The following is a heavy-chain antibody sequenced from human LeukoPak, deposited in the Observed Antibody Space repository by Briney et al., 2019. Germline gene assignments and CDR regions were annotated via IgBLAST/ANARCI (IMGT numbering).Heavy chain of an antibody. D-gene: IGHD3-3*01. Sequence: SETLSLTCAVYGGSFSGYYWSWIRQPPGKGLEWIGEINHSGSTNYNPSLKSRVTISVDTPKNQFSLKLSSVTAADTAVYYCARGQQLRSIFGVVTEYYFDYWGQGTLVTVSS. V-gene: IGHV4-34*01. CDR3: ARGQQLRSIFGVVTEYYFDY. J-gene: IGHJ4*02. CDR2: INHSGST. CDR1: GGSFSGYY.